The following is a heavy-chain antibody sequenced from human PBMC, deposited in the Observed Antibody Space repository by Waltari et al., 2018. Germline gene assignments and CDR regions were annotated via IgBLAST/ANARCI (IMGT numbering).Heavy chain of an antibody. V-gene: IGHV4-39*07. Sequence: QLQLQESGPGLVKPSDTLSLTCTVPRSSIRHNTYYWGWVRPPPGKGVEWSGSFYKSGTTYYNTSLKRRVTISVDTSNNQFSLKLNSVTAADTAVYYCVRGYPDIVATISDYWGQGTLVIVSS. CDR3: VRGYPDIVATISDY. CDR2: FYKSGTT. CDR1: RSSIRHNTYY. D-gene: IGHD5-12*01. J-gene: IGHJ4*02.